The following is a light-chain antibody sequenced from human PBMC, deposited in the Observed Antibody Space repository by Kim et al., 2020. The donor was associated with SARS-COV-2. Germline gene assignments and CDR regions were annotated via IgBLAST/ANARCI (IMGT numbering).Light chain of an antibody. J-gene: IGLJ3*02. CDR3: AVWDDSLSGPV. CDR1: SSNIGSNY. V-gene: IGLV1-47*01. CDR2: RNN. Sequence: ELTQPPSASGSPGQRVTISCSGSSSNIGSNYVYWYQHLPGTAPKLLIYRNNQRPSGVPDRFSGSKSGTSASLAISGLRSEDEADYYCAVWDDSLSGPVFGGGTKLTVL.